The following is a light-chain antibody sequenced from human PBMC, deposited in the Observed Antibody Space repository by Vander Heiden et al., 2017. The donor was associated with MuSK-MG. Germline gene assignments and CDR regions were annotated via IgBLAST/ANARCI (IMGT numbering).Light chain of an antibody. CDR2: WAS. Sequence: DIVMPQSPDSLAVSLGERATINCKSSQNILYSSNNKNYLAWYQQRPGQPPKLLIYWASTRESGVPDRFSGSGSGTDFTLTISSLQAEDVAVYYCQQYYSTPPTFGQGTKVEIK. CDR1: QNILYSSNNKNY. J-gene: IGKJ1*01. CDR3: QQYYSTPPT. V-gene: IGKV4-1*01.